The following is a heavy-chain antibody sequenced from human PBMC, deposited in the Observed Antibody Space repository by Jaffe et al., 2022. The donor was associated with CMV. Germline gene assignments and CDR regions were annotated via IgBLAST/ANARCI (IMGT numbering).Heavy chain of an antibody. Sequence: QVQLQQWGAGLLKPSETLSLTCAVYGGSFSGYYWSWIRQPPGKGLEWIGEINHSGSTNYNPSLKSRVTISVDTSKNQFSLKLSSVTAADTAVYYCARGRPITIFGVVIGGWFDPWGQGTLVTVSS. J-gene: IGHJ5*02. V-gene: IGHV4-34*01. CDR3: ARGRPITIFGVVIGGWFDP. CDR2: INHSGST. D-gene: IGHD3-3*01. CDR1: GGSFSGYY.